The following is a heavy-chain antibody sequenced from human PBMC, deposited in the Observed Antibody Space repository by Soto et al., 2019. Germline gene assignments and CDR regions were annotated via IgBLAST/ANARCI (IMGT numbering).Heavy chain of an antibody. D-gene: IGHD2-15*01. CDR1: GGTFSSYA. Sequence: GASVKVSCKASGGTFSSYAISWVRQAPGQGLEWMGGIIPIFGTANYAQKFQGRVTITADESTSTAYMELSSLGSEDTAVYYCARDRDNIVVVVAATLEGGYYYYGMDVWGQGTTVTVSS. V-gene: IGHV1-69*13. CDR2: IIPIFGTA. J-gene: IGHJ6*02. CDR3: ARDRDNIVVVVAATLEGGYYYYGMDV.